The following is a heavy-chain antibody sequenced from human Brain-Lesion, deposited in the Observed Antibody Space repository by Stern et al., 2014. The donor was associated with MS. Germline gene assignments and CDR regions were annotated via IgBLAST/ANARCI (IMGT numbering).Heavy chain of an antibody. V-gene: IGHV3-23*04. J-gene: IGHJ1*01. Sequence: EVQLVESGGGLVQPGGSLRLSCAASGFSFSTYAMRWVRQTPGKGLQWVSVVSGRGGTTYYADSVKGRFTISRDNSKNTLYLQMDSLRADDTAVYYCAKWPHHIAVAGTRYFQHWGQGTLVTVSS. CDR3: AKWPHHIAVAGTRYFQH. CDR2: VSGRGGTT. CDR1: GFSFSTYA. D-gene: IGHD6-19*01.